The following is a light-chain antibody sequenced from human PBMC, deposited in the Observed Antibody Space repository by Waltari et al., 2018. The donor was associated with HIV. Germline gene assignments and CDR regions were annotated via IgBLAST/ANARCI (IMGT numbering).Light chain of an antibody. J-gene: IGLJ2*01. Sequence: QSVLTQPPSASGTPGQRVTISCSGSYSNIGTDVVNWYQQLPGTAPKLLIYSNNHRPSVVPDRFSGSKSGTSASLAISGLQSEDEAAYYCAAWDDSLNALLFGGGTKLTVL. V-gene: IGLV1-44*01. CDR2: SNN. CDR3: AAWDDSLNALL. CDR1: YSNIGTDV.